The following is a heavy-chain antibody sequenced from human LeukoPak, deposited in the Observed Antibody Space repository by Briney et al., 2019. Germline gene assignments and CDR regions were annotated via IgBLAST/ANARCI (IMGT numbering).Heavy chain of an antibody. Sequence: GGSLRLSCAASGFIFRDYAMSWVRQAPGKGLEWVSAITGSGDTTYYADSVKGRFTVSRGNSKNTLYVEMNTLRAEDTAVYYCAKWGDYDSLSGYYVSDFWGQGTLVTVSS. V-gene: IGHV3-23*01. D-gene: IGHD3-9*01. CDR2: ITGSGDTT. CDR3: AKWGDYDSLSGYYVSDF. CDR1: GFIFRDYA. J-gene: IGHJ4*02.